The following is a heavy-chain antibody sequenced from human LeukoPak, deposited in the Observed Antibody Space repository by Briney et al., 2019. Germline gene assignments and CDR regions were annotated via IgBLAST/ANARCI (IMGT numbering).Heavy chain of an antibody. CDR1: GFTFSSYA. Sequence: GGSLRLSCAASGFTFSSYAMSWVRQAPGKGLEWVSSISGSGNRTYYAGSVKGRFTISRDNSKNTLFLQMNSLRAEDTAVYYCAKNLYCGGGSCYPSALGMDVWGQGTTVTVSS. D-gene: IGHD2-15*01. CDR2: ISGSGNRT. CDR3: AKNLYCGGGSCYPSALGMDV. J-gene: IGHJ6*02. V-gene: IGHV3-23*01.